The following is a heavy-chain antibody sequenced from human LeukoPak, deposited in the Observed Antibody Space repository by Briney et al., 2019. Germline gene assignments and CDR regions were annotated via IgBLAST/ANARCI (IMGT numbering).Heavy chain of an antibody. D-gene: IGHD1-26*01. V-gene: IGHV3-7*01. J-gene: IGHJ4*02. CDR3: ARERVGATTFDY. Sequence: GGSLGLSCVASGFSFSSYWMSWVRQAPGKGLEWVANIKEDGSDKYYVDSVKGRFTISRDNAKNSLYLQMNSLRAEDTAVYYCARERVGATTFDYWGQGSLVTVSS. CDR1: GFSFSSYW. CDR2: IKEDGSDK.